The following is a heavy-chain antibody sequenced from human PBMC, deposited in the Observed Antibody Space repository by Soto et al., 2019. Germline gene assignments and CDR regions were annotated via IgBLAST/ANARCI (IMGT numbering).Heavy chain of an antibody. Sequence: SETLSLTCTVSGGSISSGGYYWSWIRQHPGKGLEWIGYIYYSGSTYYNPSLKSRVTISVDTSKNQFSLKLSSVTAADTAVYYCARETWGCSGGSCHLNYYGMDVWGQGTTVTVS. CDR3: ARETWGCSGGSCHLNYYGMDV. J-gene: IGHJ6*02. CDR1: GGSISSGGYY. D-gene: IGHD2-15*01. V-gene: IGHV4-31*03. CDR2: IYYSGST.